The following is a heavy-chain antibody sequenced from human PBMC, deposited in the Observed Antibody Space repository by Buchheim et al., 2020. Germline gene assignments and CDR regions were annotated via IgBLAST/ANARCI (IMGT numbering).Heavy chain of an antibody. Sequence: EVQVLGSGGGFVQPGGSLRLSCTTSEFTFSVYAMTWVRQAPGKGLDWVSSVTDSGESTYYADSVKGRFTISRENSKNTLFLPMNRLRSEDTAVYYCAIGAVPGTFYAMDVWGQGTT. CDR3: AIGAVPGTFYAMDV. CDR2: VTDSGEST. D-gene: IGHD6-13*01. CDR1: EFTFSVYA. V-gene: IGHV3-23*01. J-gene: IGHJ6*02.